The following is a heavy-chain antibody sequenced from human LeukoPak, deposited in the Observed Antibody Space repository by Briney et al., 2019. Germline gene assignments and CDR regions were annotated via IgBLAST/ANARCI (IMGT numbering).Heavy chain of an antibody. V-gene: IGHV1-69*05. CDR1: GGTFSSYA. CDR2: IIPIFGTA. Sequence: GASVKVSCKASGGTFSSYAISWVRQAPGQGLEWMGRIIPIFGTANYAQKFQGRVTITTDESTSTAYMELCSLRSEDTAVYYCARDRWLQSESYFDYWGQGTLVTVSS. D-gene: IGHD5-24*01. J-gene: IGHJ4*02. CDR3: ARDRWLQSESYFDY.